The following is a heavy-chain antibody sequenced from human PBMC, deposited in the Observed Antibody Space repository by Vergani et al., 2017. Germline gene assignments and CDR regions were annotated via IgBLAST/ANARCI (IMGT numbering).Heavy chain of an antibody. J-gene: IGHJ3*02. CDR2: IYTSGST. Sequence: QVQLQESGPGLVKPSQTLSLTCTVSGGSISSGSYYWSWIRQPAGKGLEWIGRIYTSGSTNYNPSLKSRVTISVDTSKIQFSLKLSSVTAADTAVYYCARDQGDYGDYDAFDIWGQGTMVTVSS. CDR3: ARDQGDYGDYDAFDI. CDR1: GGSISSGSYY. D-gene: IGHD4-17*01. V-gene: IGHV4-61*02.